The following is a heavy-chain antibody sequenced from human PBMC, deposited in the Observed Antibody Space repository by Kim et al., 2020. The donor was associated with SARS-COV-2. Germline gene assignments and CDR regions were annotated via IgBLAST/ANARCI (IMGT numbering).Heavy chain of an antibody. CDR2: IIPIFGTA. Sequence: SVKVSCKASGGTFSSYAISWVRQAPGQGLEWMGRIIPIFGTANYAQKFQGRVTITADESTSTAYMELSSLRSEDTPVYYCARRGYGSGSYLQAPRGGWFDPWGQGTLVTVSS. CDR1: GGTFSSYA. J-gene: IGHJ5*02. D-gene: IGHD3-10*01. CDR3: ARRGYGSGSYLQAPRGGWFDP. V-gene: IGHV1-69*13.